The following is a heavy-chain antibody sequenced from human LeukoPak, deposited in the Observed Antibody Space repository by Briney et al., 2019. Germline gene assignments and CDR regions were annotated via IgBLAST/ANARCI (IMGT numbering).Heavy chain of an antibody. D-gene: IGHD6-19*01. J-gene: IGHJ6*03. V-gene: IGHV4-34*01. CDR1: GGSFSGYF. Sequence: SETLSLTCAVYGGSFSGYFWSWIRQPPGKGLEWIGEIDHSGSTHYNPSLKSRVTISVDTSNNQFSLKLSSVTAADTAVYYCARDTGYSSFRAYYYYMDVWGKGTTVTISS. CDR3: ARDTGYSSFRAYYYYMDV. CDR2: IDHSGST.